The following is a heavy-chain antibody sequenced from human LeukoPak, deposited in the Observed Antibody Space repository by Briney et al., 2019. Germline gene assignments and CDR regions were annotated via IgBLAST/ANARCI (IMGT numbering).Heavy chain of an antibody. CDR1: GGSISSGSYY. V-gene: IGHV4-61*02. Sequence: SETLSLTCTVSGGSISSGSYYWSWIRQPAGKGLEWIGRIYTSGSTNYNPSLKSRVTISVDTSKNQFSLKLSSVTAADTAVYYCARGDGYNYYFDYWGQGTLVTVSS. CDR2: IYTSGST. D-gene: IGHD5-24*01. J-gene: IGHJ4*02. CDR3: ARGDGYNYYFDY.